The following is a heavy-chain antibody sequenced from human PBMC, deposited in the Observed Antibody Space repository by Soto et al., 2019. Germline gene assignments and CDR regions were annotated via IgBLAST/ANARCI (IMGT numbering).Heavy chain of an antibody. CDR3: ARVDGGSGSYFLYYMDV. D-gene: IGHD3-10*01. J-gene: IGHJ6*03. Sequence: SETLSLTCTVSGGSISSSSYYWGWIRQPPGKGLEWIGSIYYSGSTYYNPSLKSRVTISVDTSKNQFSLKLSSVTAADTAVYYCARVDGGSGSYFLYYMDVWGKGTTVTVSS. CDR1: GGSISSSSYY. CDR2: IYYSGST. V-gene: IGHV4-39*07.